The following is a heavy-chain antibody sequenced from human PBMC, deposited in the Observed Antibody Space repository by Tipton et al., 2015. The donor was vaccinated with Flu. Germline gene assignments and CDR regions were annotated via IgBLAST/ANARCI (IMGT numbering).Heavy chain of an antibody. D-gene: IGHD3-9*01. CDR3: ASRGLPWFAFNF. Sequence: SLRLSCAASAFTFSPYTMNWVRQTPGKGLEWVSSITGNSDTTYYADSVKGRFTISRDNSGHTLYLQMNSLRAEDTAIYYCASRGLPWFAFNFWGQGTMVTVSS. J-gene: IGHJ3*01. CDR1: AFTFSPYT. CDR2: ITGNSDTT. V-gene: IGHV3-23*01.